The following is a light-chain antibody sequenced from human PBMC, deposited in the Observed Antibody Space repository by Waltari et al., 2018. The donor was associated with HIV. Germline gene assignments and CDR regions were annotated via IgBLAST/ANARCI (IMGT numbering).Light chain of an antibody. V-gene: IGKV1-5*03. J-gene: IGKJ2*03. Sequence: DIQMTQSPSTLSASVGDRVTITCRASQSISSWLAWYQQKPGKAPKLLLYKASSLESGVPSRFSGSGSGTEFTLTISSLQPDDCATYCCQQYNSYPYSFGQGTKLEIK. CDR1: QSISSW. CDR2: KAS. CDR3: QQYNSYPYS.